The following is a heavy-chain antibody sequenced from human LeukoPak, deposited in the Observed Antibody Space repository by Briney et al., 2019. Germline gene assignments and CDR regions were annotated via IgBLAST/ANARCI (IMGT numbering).Heavy chain of an antibody. CDR2: IYYSGST. D-gene: IGHD1-26*01. J-gene: IGHJ3*02. CDR1: GGSISSYY. Sequence: SETLSLTCTVSGGSISSYYWSWIRQPPGKGLEWIGYIYYSGSTNYNPSLKSRVTISVDTSKNQFSLKLRSVTAADTAVYYCARGGVGATIAFDIWGQGTMVTVSS. CDR3: ARGGVGATIAFDI. V-gene: IGHV4-59*08.